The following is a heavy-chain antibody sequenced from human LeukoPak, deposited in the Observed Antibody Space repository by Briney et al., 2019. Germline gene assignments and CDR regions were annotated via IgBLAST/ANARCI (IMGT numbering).Heavy chain of an antibody. CDR2: IYPRDSDT. J-gene: IGHJ4*02. CDR1: GYSFSFYW. Sequence: GESLKISCKASGYSFSFYWIACVRQMPGKGLEGMGVIYPRDSDTKYNPSFEGQVTMSADKSLTTVYLQRSSMRASDTGTYYCVRHPQGGFYSYTSGHYSAPRDYWGQGTLVTVSS. D-gene: IGHD3-22*01. V-gene: IGHV5-51*01. CDR3: VRHPQGGFYSYTSGHYSAPRDY.